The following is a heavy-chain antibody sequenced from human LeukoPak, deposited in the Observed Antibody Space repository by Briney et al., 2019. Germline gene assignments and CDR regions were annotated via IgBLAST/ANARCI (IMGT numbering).Heavy chain of an antibody. J-gene: IGHJ4*02. D-gene: IGHD5-18*01. Sequence: PSETLSLTCTVSGGSISSSSYYWGWIRQPPGKGLEWIGSIYYSGSTYYNPSLKSRVTISVDTSKNQFSLKLSSMTAADTAVYYFVRLTAMAEYYFDYWGQGTLVTVSS. V-gene: IGHV4-39*01. CDR3: VRLTAMAEYYFDY. CDR1: GGSISSSSYY. CDR2: IYYSGST.